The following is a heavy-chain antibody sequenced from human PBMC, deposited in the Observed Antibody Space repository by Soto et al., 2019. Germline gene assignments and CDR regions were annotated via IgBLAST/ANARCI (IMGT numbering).Heavy chain of an antibody. D-gene: IGHD6-19*01. CDR1: GFTFSDYY. CDR2: ISGSGGST. V-gene: IGHV3-23*01. Sequence: GGSLRLSCVSSGFTFSDYYMHWVRQAPGKGLEWVSAISGSGGSTYYADSVKGRFTISRDNSKNTLYLQMNSLRAEDTAVYYCAKDGRVSGWSYYFDYWGQGTLVTVSS. CDR3: AKDGRVSGWSYYFDY. J-gene: IGHJ4*02.